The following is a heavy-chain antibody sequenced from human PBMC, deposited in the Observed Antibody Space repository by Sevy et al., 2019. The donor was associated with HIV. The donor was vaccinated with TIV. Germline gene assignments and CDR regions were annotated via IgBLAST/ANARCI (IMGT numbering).Heavy chain of an antibody. J-gene: IGHJ4*02. D-gene: IGHD6-19*01. CDR2: ISDTGSYI. CDR1: GFTFSSYS. Sequence: GGSLRLSCAASGFTFSSYSMNWVRQAPGKGLEWVSSISDTGSYIYHADSVKGRFTISRDNTKNTLDLQMNSLRPEDTAIYYCARDGVSSGWYRGYYFDNWGQGTLVTVSS. V-gene: IGHV3-21*01. CDR3: ARDGVSSGWYRGYYFDN.